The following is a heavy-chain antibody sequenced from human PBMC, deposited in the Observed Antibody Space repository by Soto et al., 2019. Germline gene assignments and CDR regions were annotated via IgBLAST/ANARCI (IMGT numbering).Heavy chain of an antibody. Sequence: GGSLRLSCAASGFTFSSYSMNWVRQAPGKGLEWVSSISSSSYIYYADSVKGRFTISRDNAKNSLYLQMNSLRAEDTAVYYCARGPRLPTPPFDYWGQGTLVTVSS. CDR1: GFTFSSYS. CDR2: ISSSSYI. V-gene: IGHV3-21*01. J-gene: IGHJ4*02. CDR3: ARGPRLPTPPFDY. D-gene: IGHD5-12*01.